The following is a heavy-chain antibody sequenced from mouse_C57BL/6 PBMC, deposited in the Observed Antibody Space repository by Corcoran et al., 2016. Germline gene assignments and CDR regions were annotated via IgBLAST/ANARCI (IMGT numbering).Heavy chain of an antibody. CDR3: AHYYGSSYYCDY. V-gene: IGHV1-81*01. J-gene: IGHJ2*01. CDR2: IYPRSGNT. D-gene: IGHD1-1*01. Sequence: QVQLQQSGAELARPGASVKLSCKASGYTFTSYGISWGKQRTGKGLEWIGEIYPRSGNTYYNEKFKGKATLTADKSSSTAYMELRSLTSEDSAVDFFAHYYGSSYYCDYWGQGTTLTFSS. CDR1: GYTFTSYG.